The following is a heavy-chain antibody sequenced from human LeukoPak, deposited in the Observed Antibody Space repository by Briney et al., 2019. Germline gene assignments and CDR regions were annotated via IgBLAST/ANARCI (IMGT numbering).Heavy chain of an antibody. Sequence: SQTLSLTCTVSSGSISSGDYYWSWIRQPPGKGLEWIGYIYYSGSTYYNPSLKSRVTISVDTSKNQFSLNLRSVTAADTAVYYCARVGKYCGGDCYSVKYWGQGTLVTVS. CDR3: ARVGKYCGGDCYSVKY. CDR1: SGSISSGDYY. J-gene: IGHJ4*02. CDR2: IYYSGST. D-gene: IGHD2-21*01. V-gene: IGHV4-30-4*08.